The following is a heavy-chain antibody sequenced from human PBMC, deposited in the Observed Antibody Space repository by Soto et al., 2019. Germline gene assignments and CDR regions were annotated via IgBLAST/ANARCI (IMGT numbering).Heavy chain of an antibody. J-gene: IGHJ6*02. CDR3: ARVGHYYYGMDV. CDR2: IIPIFGTA. V-gene: IGHV1-69*13. CDR1: GSTFSSYA. Sequence: SVKVSCKASGSTFSSYAISWVRQAPGQGLEWMGGIIPIFGTANYAQKFQGRVTITADESTSTAYMELSSLRSEDTAVYYCARVGHYYYGMDVWGQGTTVTVSS. D-gene: IGHD3-3*01.